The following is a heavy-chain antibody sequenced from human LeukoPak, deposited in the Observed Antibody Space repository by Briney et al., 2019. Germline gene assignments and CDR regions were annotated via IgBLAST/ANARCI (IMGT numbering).Heavy chain of an antibody. CDR3: AREAYGSGHRYSDF. J-gene: IGHJ4*02. Sequence: GGSLRLSCAASGFTFSSYAMHLVRQAPGKGLVWVSRINDGASYTTYADSVEGRFTISRDNAKNTLYLQMNSLQTEDTAMYFCAREAYGSGHRYSDFWGQGTLVTVSS. D-gene: IGHD6-19*01. V-gene: IGHV3-74*03. CDR2: INDGASYT. CDR1: GFTFSSYA.